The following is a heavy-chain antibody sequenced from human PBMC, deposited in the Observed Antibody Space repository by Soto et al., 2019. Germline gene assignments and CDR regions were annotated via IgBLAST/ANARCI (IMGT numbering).Heavy chain of an antibody. CDR2: IKSKTDGGTT. V-gene: IGHV3-15*01. CDR1: GFTFSNAW. J-gene: IGHJ6*02. D-gene: IGHD3-10*02. Sequence: VGSLRLSCAASGFTFSNAWMSWVRQAPGKGLEWVGRIKSKTDGGTTDYAAPVKGRFTISRDDSKNTLYLQMNSLKTEDTAVYYCTTDAYYVGGMDVWGQGTTVTVSS. CDR3: TTDAYYVGGMDV.